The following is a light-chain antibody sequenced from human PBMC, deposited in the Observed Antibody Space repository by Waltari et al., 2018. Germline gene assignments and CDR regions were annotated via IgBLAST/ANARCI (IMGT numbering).Light chain of an antibody. V-gene: IGLV2-11*01. J-gene: IGLJ3*02. CDR3: CSFAGTYPWV. Sequence: SALTQSRSVSGSPGPSVTITCTGTTSDVGGYNYVSWYQHHPGKAPKLIIFDVTQRPSGVPARFSGSKSANTASLTISGLQAEDEADYYCCSFAGTYPWVFGGGTKVTVL. CDR1: TSDVGGYNY. CDR2: DVT.